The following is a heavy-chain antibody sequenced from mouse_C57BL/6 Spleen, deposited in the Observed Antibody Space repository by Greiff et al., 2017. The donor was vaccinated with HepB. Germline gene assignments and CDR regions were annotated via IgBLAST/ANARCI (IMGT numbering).Heavy chain of an antibody. CDR2: IYPGDGDT. CDR1: GYAFSSSW. Sequence: VQLQQSGPELVKPGASVKISCKASGYAFSSSWMNWVKQRPGKGLEWIGRIYPGDGDTNYNGKFKGKATLTADKSSSTAYMQLSSLTSEDSAVYFCARRAQATWGYAMDYWGQGTSVTVSS. CDR3: ARRAQATWGYAMDY. V-gene: IGHV1-82*01. D-gene: IGHD3-2*02. J-gene: IGHJ4*01.